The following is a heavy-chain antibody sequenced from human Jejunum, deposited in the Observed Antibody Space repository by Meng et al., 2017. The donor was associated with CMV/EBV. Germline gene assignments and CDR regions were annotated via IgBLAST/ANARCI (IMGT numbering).Heavy chain of an antibody. CDR1: GFTLNRYG. Sequence: SGFTLNRYGIHGVRQVPGKGLEWVAVLWYDGSRKYFADSVQGRFSISRDDSKNTVYLQMNSLRAEDTAVYYCARDNDGSSHYSQFDYWGQGTLVTVSS. J-gene: IGHJ4*02. CDR3: ARDNDGSSHYSQFDY. D-gene: IGHD3-22*01. V-gene: IGHV3-33*01. CDR2: LWYDGSRK.